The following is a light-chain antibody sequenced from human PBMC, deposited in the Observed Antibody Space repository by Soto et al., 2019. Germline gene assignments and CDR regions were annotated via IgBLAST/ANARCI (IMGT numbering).Light chain of an antibody. CDR2: DAS. CDR3: QQRSNWVLT. V-gene: IGKV3-11*01. CDR1: QSVSSY. Sequence: EIVLTQSPATLSLSPGERATLSCRASQSVSSYLAWYQQKPGQAPRLLIYDASNRATGIPARFSGSGSGTDFTLTISSLEPEDFAVYYCQQRSNWVLTFGGGTQVEIK. J-gene: IGKJ4*01.